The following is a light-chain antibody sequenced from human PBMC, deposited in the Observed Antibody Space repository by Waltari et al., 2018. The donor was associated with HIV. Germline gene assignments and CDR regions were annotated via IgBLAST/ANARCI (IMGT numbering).Light chain of an antibody. CDR1: FGTVSSSCY. Sequence: QTVVTQESSLTVSPGGTVTLTCGLSFGTVSSSCYPNWIQQRPGHHTTALIYGGSTRQLWAPSRYSGSIVGDKATLTLTAVHSDDEAIYYCLLYVGGSYLFGGGT. V-gene: IGLV7-43*01. CDR3: LLYVGGSYL. J-gene: IGLJ2*01. CDR2: GGS.